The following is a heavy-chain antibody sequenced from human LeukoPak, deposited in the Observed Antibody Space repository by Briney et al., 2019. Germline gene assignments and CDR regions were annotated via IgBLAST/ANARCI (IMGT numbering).Heavy chain of an antibody. D-gene: IGHD3-10*01. V-gene: IGHV3-7*01. J-gene: IGHJ4*02. CDR3: MRFGESDY. Sequence: PGGSPRLSCAASAFSRGSDWVRWVRQAPGKGLEWVAKRKQDGSEKYYGDSVKGRFTISRDNPKSSLYLQMNSLRAEDTAVYSCMRFGESDYWGQGTLVTVCS. CDR1: AFSRGSDW. CDR2: RKQDGSEK.